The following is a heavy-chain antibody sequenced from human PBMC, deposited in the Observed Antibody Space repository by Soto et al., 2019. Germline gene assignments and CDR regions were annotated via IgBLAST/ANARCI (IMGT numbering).Heavy chain of an antibody. V-gene: IGHV4-38-2*02. CDR2: IYHSGST. J-gene: IGHJ6*02. D-gene: IGHD3-10*01. CDR3: ARDXGSGSYYLRWGYYGMDV. CDR1: GYSISSGYY. Sequence: TSETLSLTCAVSGYSISSGYYWGWIRQPPGKGLEWIGSIYHSGSTYYNPSLKSRVTISVDTSKNQFSLKLSSVTAADTAVYYCARDXGSGSYYLRWGYYGMDVWGQGTTVTVSS.